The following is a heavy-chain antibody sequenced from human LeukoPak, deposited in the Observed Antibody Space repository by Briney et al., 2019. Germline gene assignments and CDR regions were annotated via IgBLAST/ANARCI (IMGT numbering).Heavy chain of an antibody. CDR2: ISAYNGNT. D-gene: IGHD3-10*01. V-gene: IGHV1-18*01. J-gene: IGHJ4*02. Sequence: EASVKVSCKASGYTFTSYGISWVRQAPGQGLEWMGWISAYNGNTNYAQKLQGRVTMTTDTSTSTAYMELRSLRSDDTAAYYCARVPLFTYFDYWGQGTLVTVSS. CDR1: GYTFTSYG. CDR3: ARVPLFTYFDY.